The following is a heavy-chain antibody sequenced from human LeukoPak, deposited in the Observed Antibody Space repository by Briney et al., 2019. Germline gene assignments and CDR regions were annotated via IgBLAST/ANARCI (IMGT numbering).Heavy chain of an antibody. Sequence: GGSLRLSCAASGFTFTDYWMHWVRQAPGMGLVWVSRLPPDELGIIYADSVKGRFTVSRDNAKNTVYLQMNNLRVDDTAMYYCVGTIASRGSEYWGQGALVTVSS. J-gene: IGHJ4*02. V-gene: IGHV3-74*01. CDR3: VGTIASRGSEY. CDR1: GFTFTDYW. D-gene: IGHD6-6*01. CDR2: LPPDELGI.